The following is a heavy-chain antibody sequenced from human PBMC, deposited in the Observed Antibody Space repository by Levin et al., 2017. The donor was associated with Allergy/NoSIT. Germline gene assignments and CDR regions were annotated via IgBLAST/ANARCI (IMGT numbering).Heavy chain of an antibody. CDR1: GFTFSSYHA. V-gene: IGHV3-23*01. CDR3: VTSLMQYYKPGGP. J-gene: IGHJ5*02. D-gene: IGHD3-10*01. Sequence: PGGSLRLSCAASGFTFSSYHAMSWVRQAPGKGLEWVSAISGSGDKTYYADSVRGRFTISRDSSKNTLYLQMNSLRAEDTAVYYCVTSLMQYYKPGGPWGQGTLVTVSS. CDR2: ISGSGDKT.